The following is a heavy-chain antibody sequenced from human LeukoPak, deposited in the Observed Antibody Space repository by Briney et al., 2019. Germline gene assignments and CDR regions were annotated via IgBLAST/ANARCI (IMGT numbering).Heavy chain of an antibody. CDR1: GFTFSSYW. D-gene: IGHD2-15*01. CDR3: ARGPPGSGGDWYFDL. Sequence: TGGSLRLSCAASGFTFSSYWMHWVRQAPGKGLVWVSRINTDGSTTNYADSVKGRFTISRDNAKNSLYVQMSSLRAEDTAVYYCARGPPGSGGDWYFDLWGRGTLVTVSS. CDR2: INTDGSTT. J-gene: IGHJ2*01. V-gene: IGHV3-74*01.